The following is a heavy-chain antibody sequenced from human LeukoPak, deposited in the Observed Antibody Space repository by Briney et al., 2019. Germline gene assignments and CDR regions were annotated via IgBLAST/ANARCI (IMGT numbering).Heavy chain of an antibody. Sequence: GRSLRLSCAASGFTFSSYGMHWVRQAPGKGLEWVSAISGSGGSTYYADSVKGRFTISRDNSKNTLYLQMNSLRAEDTAVYYCAKAGVGATTGGYWGQGTLVTVSS. J-gene: IGHJ4*02. CDR3: AKAGVGATTGGY. CDR1: GFTFSSYG. CDR2: ISGSGGST. D-gene: IGHD1-26*01. V-gene: IGHV3-23*01.